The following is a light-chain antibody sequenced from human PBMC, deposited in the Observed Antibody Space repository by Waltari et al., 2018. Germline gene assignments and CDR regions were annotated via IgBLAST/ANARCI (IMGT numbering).Light chain of an antibody. CDR1: QSVRNSY. V-gene: IGKV3-20*01. CDR2: GAS. CDR3: QQYGTSPFT. J-gene: IGKJ3*01. Sequence: EIVLTQSPGTLSLSPGERATLSCRASQSVRNSYLAWYQQKPGQAPRLLIYGASSRATDIPDRFSVSGSGTDFTLTISRLGPEDFALYYCQQYGTSPFTFGPGTKVDIK.